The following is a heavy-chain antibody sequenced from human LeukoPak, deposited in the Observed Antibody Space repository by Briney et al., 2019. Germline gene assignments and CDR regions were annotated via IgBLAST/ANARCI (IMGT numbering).Heavy chain of an antibody. Sequence: ASVKVSCKASGYTFTGYYMHWVRQAPGQGLEWMGWINPNSGVTNYAQKFQGRVTMTRDTSISTAYMELSRLRSDDTAVYYCARVIFVLRLDRGYSYGSLGYWGQGTLVTVSS. V-gene: IGHV1-2*02. CDR2: INPNSGVT. J-gene: IGHJ4*02. D-gene: IGHD5-18*01. CDR1: GYTFTGYY. CDR3: ARVIFVLRLDRGYSYGSLGY.